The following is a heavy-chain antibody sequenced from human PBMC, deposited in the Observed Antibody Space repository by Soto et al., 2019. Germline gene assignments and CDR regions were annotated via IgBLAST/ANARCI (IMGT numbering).Heavy chain of an antibody. CDR3: AREPPHCANGVCPYYYYGMDV. J-gene: IGHJ6*02. CDR2: IIPIFGTA. V-gene: IGHV1-69*13. CDR1: GGTFSSYA. D-gene: IGHD2-8*01. Sequence: ASVKVSCKASGGTFSSYAISWVRQAPGQGLEWMGGIIPIFGTANYAQKFQGRVTITADESTSTAYMELSSLRSEDTAVYYCAREPPHCANGVCPYYYYGMDVLGRGTTVTVSS.